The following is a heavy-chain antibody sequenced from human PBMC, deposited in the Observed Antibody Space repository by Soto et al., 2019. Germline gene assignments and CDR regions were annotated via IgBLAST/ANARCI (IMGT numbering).Heavy chain of an antibody. V-gene: IGHV2-5*02. J-gene: IGHJ5*02. CDR1: GFSLTTTAAG. D-gene: IGHD3-10*01. CDR3: VSGSFSHWCDP. Sequence: QITLRESGPTQVKPTQTLTLTCTFSGFSLTTTAAGVGWIRQPPGKALEWLALLYWDDSKRYSPSLKSRLTITKDTSKNQVVMTMSNMDPVDTATYYCVSGSFSHWCDPWGQGTLVTVSS. CDR2: LYWDDSK.